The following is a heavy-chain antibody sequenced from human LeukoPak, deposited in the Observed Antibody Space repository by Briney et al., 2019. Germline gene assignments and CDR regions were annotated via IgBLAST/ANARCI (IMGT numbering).Heavy chain of an antibody. V-gene: IGHV3-30*03. J-gene: IGHJ4*02. CDR2: ISYDGSHK. Sequence: GGSVRLSCAASGFTFGSSGMHWVRQAPGRGLEGVAVISYDGSHKYYVDSVKGRFTISRDNAKNTLYLQMNSLRAEDTAVYYCATTGSGSYYDYWGQGTLVTVSS. CDR1: GFTFGSSG. D-gene: IGHD1-26*01. CDR3: ATTGSGSYYDY.